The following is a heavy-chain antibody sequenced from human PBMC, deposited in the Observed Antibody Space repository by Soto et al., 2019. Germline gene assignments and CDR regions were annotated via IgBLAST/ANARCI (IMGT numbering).Heavy chain of an antibody. Sequence: QVQLVQSGAEVKKPGSSVKVSCKASGGTFSSYTISWVRQAPGQGLEWMGRIIPILGIANYAQKFQGRVTITADKSTSTAYMELSSLRSEDTAVYYCARGPRYGSSWPVDYWGQGTLVTVSS. J-gene: IGHJ4*02. CDR3: ARGPRYGSSWPVDY. V-gene: IGHV1-69*02. CDR1: GGTFSSYT. CDR2: IIPILGIA. D-gene: IGHD6-13*01.